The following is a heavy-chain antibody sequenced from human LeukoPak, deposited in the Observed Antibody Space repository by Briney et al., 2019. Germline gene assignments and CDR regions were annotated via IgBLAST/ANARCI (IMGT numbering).Heavy chain of an antibody. Sequence: PGGSLRLSCVASGFTFSRYSMIWVRQAPGKGLEWVSFICGSSSFIYNADSVKGRFTVSRDNAKNTLYLQMNNLRAEDTAVYYCARDLPTVTTVHFRDSWGQGILVTVSS. CDR1: GFTFSRYS. CDR3: ARDLPTVTTVHFRDS. V-gene: IGHV3-21*01. D-gene: IGHD4-17*01. J-gene: IGHJ4*02. CDR2: ICGSSSFI.